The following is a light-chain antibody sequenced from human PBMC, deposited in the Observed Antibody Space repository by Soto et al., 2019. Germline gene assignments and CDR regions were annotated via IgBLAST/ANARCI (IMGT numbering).Light chain of an antibody. CDR2: GAS. J-gene: IGKJ1*01. CDR1: QSVSSSF. V-gene: IGKV3-20*01. Sequence: IVFTQSPGTLSLSPGERATLSCRASQSVSSSFLAWYQQKPGQAPRLLIYGASRRATDIPDRFSGSGSGTDFTLTISSMETEEFAVYYCQQYVNSRWTFGQGHKGDNK. CDR3: QQYVNSRWT.